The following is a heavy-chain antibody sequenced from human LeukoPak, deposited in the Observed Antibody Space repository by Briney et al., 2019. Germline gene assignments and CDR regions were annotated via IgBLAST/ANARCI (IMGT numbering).Heavy chain of an antibody. J-gene: IGHJ4*02. CDR2: VDPEDDKN. V-gene: IGHV1-24*01. CDR3: ATDHQWQLLGY. Sequence: ASVTVSCKVSGNTLSELSMHWVRQAPGKGREWMGGVDPEDDKNIYAQKFQGRVTMTEDTSTDTAYMELSNLRSEDTAVYYCATDHQWQLLGYWGQGTLVTVSS. D-gene: IGHD1-26*01. CDR1: GNTLSELS.